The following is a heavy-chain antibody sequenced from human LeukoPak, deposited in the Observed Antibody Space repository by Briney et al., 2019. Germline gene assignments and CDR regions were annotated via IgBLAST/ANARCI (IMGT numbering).Heavy chain of an antibody. V-gene: IGHV1-69*06. Sequence: GASVKVSCKASGGTFSSYAISWVRQAPGQGLEWMGGIIPIFGTANYAQKFQGRVTITADKSTSTAYMELSSLRSKDTAVYYCARSPAATPTPFDYWGQGTLVTVSS. J-gene: IGHJ4*02. D-gene: IGHD2-15*01. CDR1: GGTFSSYA. CDR2: IIPIFGTA. CDR3: ARSPAATPTPFDY.